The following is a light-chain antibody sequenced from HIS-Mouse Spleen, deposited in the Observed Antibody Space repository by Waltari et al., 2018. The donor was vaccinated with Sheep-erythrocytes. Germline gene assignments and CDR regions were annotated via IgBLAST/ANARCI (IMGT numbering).Light chain of an antibody. CDR1: QSLLHSNGYNY. J-gene: IGKJ1*01. Sequence: DIVMTQSPLSLPVTPGEPASISCRSSQSLLHSNGYNYLDWYLQKPGQLPQVLIYLGSNRACGVPDRVSGSGSGTDFTLKISRVEAEDVGVYYCMQALQTPRTFGQGTKVEIK. CDR2: LGS. V-gene: IGKV2-28*01. CDR3: MQALQTPRT.